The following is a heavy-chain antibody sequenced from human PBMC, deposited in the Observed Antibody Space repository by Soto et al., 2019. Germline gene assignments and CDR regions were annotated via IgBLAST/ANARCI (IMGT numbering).Heavy chain of an antibody. Sequence: ASVKVSCKASGYTFTGYYMHWVRQAPGQGLEWMGWINPNSGGTNYAQKFQGWVTMTRDTSISTAYTELSRLRSDDTAVYYCARLSNTAMGRAFDIWGQGTTVTVSS. D-gene: IGHD5-18*01. J-gene: IGHJ3*02. CDR2: INPNSGGT. CDR1: GYTFTGYY. CDR3: ARLSNTAMGRAFDI. V-gene: IGHV1-2*04.